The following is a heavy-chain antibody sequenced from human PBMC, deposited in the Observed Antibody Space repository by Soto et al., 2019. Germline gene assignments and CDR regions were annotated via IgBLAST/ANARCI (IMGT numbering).Heavy chain of an antibody. D-gene: IGHD1-1*01. CDR2: IIPIFGTA. CDR1: GGTFSSYA. CDR3: ASQNTMRRSPYYGMDV. V-gene: IGHV1-69*01. Sequence: VQLVQSGAEVKKPGSSVKVSCKASGGTFSSYAISWVRQAPGQGLEWMGGIIPIFGTANYAQKFQGRVTITADESPSTAYMELSSLRSEDTAVYYCASQNTMRRSPYYGMDVWGQGTTVTVSS. J-gene: IGHJ6*02.